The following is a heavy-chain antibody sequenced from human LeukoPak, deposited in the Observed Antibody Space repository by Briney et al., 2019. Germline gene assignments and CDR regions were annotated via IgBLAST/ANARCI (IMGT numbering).Heavy chain of an antibody. CDR2: IYTSGST. Sequence: TTSQTLSLTCTVSGGSISSGSYYWSWIRQPAGKGLEWIGRIYTSGSTNYNPSLKSRVTISVATSKNQFSLKLSSVTAADTAVYYCARGGGYCSGGSCYSRHWGQGTLVTVSS. J-gene: IGHJ4*02. CDR1: GGSISSGSYY. CDR3: ARGGGYCSGGSCYSRH. V-gene: IGHV4-61*02. D-gene: IGHD2-15*01.